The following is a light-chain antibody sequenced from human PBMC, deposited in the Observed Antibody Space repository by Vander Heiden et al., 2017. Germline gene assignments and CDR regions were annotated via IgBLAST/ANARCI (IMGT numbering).Light chain of an antibody. Sequence: DIQMTQSPSSVSASVGDRVTITCRASQGISSWLAWYQQKPGKAPKLLIYAASNLQSRVPSRFSGSGSGRDFTLTIIILQPEDFATYFCRQANSFPWTFGQGTKVEIK. V-gene: IGKV1-12*02. CDR2: AAS. CDR3: RQANSFPWT. J-gene: IGKJ1*01. CDR1: QGISSW.